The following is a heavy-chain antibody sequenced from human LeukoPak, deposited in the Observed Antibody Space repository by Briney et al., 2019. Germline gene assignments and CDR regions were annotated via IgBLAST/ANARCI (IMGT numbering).Heavy chain of an antibody. Sequence: PGGSLRLSCAASGFTFSSYWMHWVRQAPGKGLVWVSVISGSGGSTYYADSVKGRFTISRDNSKNTLYLQMNSLRAEDTAVYYCAKGFSSSWVYGMDVWGQGTTVTVSS. J-gene: IGHJ6*02. CDR2: ISGSGGST. D-gene: IGHD6-13*01. CDR3: AKGFSSSWVYGMDV. V-gene: IGHV3-23*01. CDR1: GFTFSSYW.